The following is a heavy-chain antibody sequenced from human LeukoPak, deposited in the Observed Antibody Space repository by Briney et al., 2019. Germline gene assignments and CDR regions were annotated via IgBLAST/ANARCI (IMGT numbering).Heavy chain of an antibody. J-gene: IGHJ4*02. Sequence: ASVKVSCKVSGYTVTELSMHWVRQAPGKGLEWMGGSDPEDGETIYAQKFQGRVTMTEDTSTDTAYMELSSLRSEDTAVYYCATDLAYCSTTSCHIPDYWGQGTLVTVSS. D-gene: IGHD2-2*02. CDR2: SDPEDGET. CDR1: GYTVTELS. CDR3: ATDLAYCSTTSCHIPDY. V-gene: IGHV1-24*01.